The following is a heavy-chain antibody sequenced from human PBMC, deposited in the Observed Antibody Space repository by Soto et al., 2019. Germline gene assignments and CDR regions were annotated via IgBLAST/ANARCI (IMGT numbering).Heavy chain of an antibody. V-gene: IGHV3-9*01. CDR1: GYSFEDYS. D-gene: IGHD2-15*01. J-gene: IGHJ4*02. CDR2: ISWNGNFT. CDR3: VGGSWFD. Sequence: EVQLVESGGDMVQPGRSLKLSCVGSGYSFEDYSMHWVRQAPGKGLEWVSGISWNGNFTGYADSVKGRFTISRDNAKNSLFLQMRSLRLEATALYYCVGGSWFDWGQGTLVTVSS.